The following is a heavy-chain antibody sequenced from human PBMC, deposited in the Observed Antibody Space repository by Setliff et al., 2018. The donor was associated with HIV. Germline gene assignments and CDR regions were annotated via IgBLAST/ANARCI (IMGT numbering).Heavy chain of an antibody. J-gene: IGHJ4*02. D-gene: IGHD6-13*01. CDR1: GFTFGSYA. Sequence: GGSLRLSCAPSGFTFGSYAMSWVRQAPGKGLEWVSSISSSSSYIYYADSVKGRFTISRDNAKNSLYLQMNSLRAEDTAVYYCARDPGIAAAGKDYFDYWGQGTLVTVSS. V-gene: IGHV3-21*01. CDR2: ISSSSSYI. CDR3: ARDPGIAAAGKDYFDY.